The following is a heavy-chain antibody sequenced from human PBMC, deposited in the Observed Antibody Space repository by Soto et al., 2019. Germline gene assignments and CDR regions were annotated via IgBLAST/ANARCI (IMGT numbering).Heavy chain of an antibody. CDR2: IYYSGST. V-gene: IGHV4-59*01. D-gene: IGHD6-13*01. CDR1: GGSISSYY. J-gene: IGHJ3*02. Sequence: SETLSLTCTVSGGSISSYYWSWIRQPPGKGLEWIGYIYYSGSTNYNPSLKSRVTMTRDTSISTAYMELSRLRSDDTAVYYCAREYSSSYDHDAFDIWGQGTMVTVSS. CDR3: AREYSSSYDHDAFDI.